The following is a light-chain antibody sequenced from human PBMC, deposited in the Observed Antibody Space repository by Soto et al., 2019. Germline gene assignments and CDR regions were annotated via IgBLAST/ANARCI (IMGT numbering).Light chain of an antibody. J-gene: IGLJ3*02. CDR3: SLSYSDVRV. V-gene: IGLV7-46*01. CDR1: TGAVTSSHY. Sequence: QAVVTQEPSLTVSPGGTVTLTCGSSTGAVTSSHYPYWFQQKPRQAPRALIYDTSNKHSWTPARFSGSLLGGKPALILSGAQPEDEADYYCSLSYSDVRVFGGGTKLTVL. CDR2: DTS.